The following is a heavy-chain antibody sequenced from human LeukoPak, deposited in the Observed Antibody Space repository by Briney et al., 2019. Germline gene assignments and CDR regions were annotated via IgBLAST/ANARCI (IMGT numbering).Heavy chain of an antibody. Sequence: SETLSLTCTVSGGSISSYYWSWIRQPPGKGLEWIGYLYYSGGTNYNPSLKSRVTISVDTSKNQFSLKLSSVTAADTAVYYCARHLGLVTIFGVVILNGGFDYWGQGTLVTVSS. D-gene: IGHD3-3*01. CDR2: LYYSGGT. CDR1: GGSISSYY. V-gene: IGHV4-59*08. CDR3: ARHLGLVTIFGVVILNGGFDY. J-gene: IGHJ4*02.